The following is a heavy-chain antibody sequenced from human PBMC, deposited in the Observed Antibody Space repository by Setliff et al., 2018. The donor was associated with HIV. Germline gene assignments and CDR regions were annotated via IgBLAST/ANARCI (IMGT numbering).Heavy chain of an antibody. CDR3: ARLRVLQLLEWSNNYYYGLDV. CDR1: GGTFSNYG. D-gene: IGHD3-3*01. CDR2: IIPIFGKT. J-gene: IGHJ6*02. V-gene: IGHV1-69*13. Sequence: SVKVSCKASGGTFSNYGISWVRQAPGQGLEWMGGIIPIFGKTNYAQNFQGRVTITADESTSTAYMELNTLRSEDTAIYYCARLRVLQLLEWSNNYYYGLDVWGQGTTVTVSS.